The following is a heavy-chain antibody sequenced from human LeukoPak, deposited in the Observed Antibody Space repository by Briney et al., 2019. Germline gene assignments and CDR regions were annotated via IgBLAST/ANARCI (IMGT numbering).Heavy chain of an antibody. D-gene: IGHD3-22*01. Sequence: ASVKVSCKASGYTFTSYGISWVRQAPGQGLEWMGWISAYNGNTNYAQKLQGRVTMTTDTSTSTAYMELRSLRSDDTAVYYCARKINYYDSSGSYYFDYWGQGTLVTVSS. V-gene: IGHV1-18*01. CDR2: ISAYNGNT. CDR1: GYTFTSYG. J-gene: IGHJ4*02. CDR3: ARKINYYDSSGSYYFDY.